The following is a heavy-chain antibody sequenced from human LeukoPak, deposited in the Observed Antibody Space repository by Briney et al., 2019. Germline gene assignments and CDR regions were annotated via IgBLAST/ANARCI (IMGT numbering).Heavy chain of an antibody. D-gene: IGHD1-14*01. Sequence: PGGSLRLSCAASGFSFSSYGMHWVRQAPGKGLEWVAVISYDGSNKYYADSVKGRFTISRDNAKNSLYLQMNSLRAEDTAVYYCARDNHYYGMDVWGQGTTVTVSS. CDR2: ISYDGSNK. J-gene: IGHJ6*02. V-gene: IGHV3-30*03. CDR1: GFSFSSYG. CDR3: ARDNHYYGMDV.